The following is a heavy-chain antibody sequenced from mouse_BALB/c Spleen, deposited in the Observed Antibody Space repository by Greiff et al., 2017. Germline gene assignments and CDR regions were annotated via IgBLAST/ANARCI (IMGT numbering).Heavy chain of an antibody. J-gene: IGHJ4*01. CDR3: ARSRGNYAMDY. V-gene: IGHV1-63*02. CDR2: IYPGGGYT. Sequence: QVQLKESGAELVRPGTSVKISCKASGYTFTNYWLGWVKQRPGHGLEWIGDIYPGGGYTNYNEKFKGKATLTADTSSSTAYMQLSSLTSEDSAVYFCARSRGNYAMDYWGQGTSVTVSS. CDR1: GYTFTNYW.